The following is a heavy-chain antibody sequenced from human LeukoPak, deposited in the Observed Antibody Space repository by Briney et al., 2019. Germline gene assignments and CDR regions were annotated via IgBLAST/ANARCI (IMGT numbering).Heavy chain of an antibody. CDR1: GGSISSYY. D-gene: IGHD2-15*01. J-gene: IGHJ4*02. CDR3: ARDSGKNGVDY. Sequence: KASETLSLTCTVSGGSISSYYWSWIRQPPGKGLEWIGYIYYSGSTNYNPSLKSRVTISVDTSKNQFSLKLSSVTAADTAVYYCARDSGKNGVDYWGQGTLVTVSS. V-gene: IGHV4-59*01. CDR2: IYYSGST.